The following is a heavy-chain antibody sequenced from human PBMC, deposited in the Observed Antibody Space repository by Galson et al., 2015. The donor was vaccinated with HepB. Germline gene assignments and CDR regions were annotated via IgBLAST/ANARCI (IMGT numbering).Heavy chain of an antibody. V-gene: IGHV3-73*01. CDR3: TRLGDFSGYSSR. J-gene: IGHJ4*02. CDR1: GFTFSGYA. D-gene: IGHD6-13*01. Sequence: SLRLSCAASGFTFSGYAIHWVRQPSGKGPEWVGRIRSKASNYATSYVPSLKGRFTISRDDSKNMAYLHMKSLKTEDSAVYYCTRLGDFSGYSSRWGQGTLVTVSS. CDR2: IRSKASNYAT.